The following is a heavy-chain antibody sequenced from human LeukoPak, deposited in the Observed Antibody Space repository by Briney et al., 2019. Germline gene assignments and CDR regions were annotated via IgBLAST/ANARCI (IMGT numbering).Heavy chain of an antibody. D-gene: IGHD2-15*01. CDR2: ISAYNGNT. J-gene: IGHJ4*02. V-gene: IGHV1-18*01. Sequence: ASVKVSCKASGYTFTSYGISWVRQAPGQGLEWMGWISAYNGNTNYAQKLQGRVTMTTDTSTSTAYMELRSLRSDDTAVYYCASTIWGYDVADTDYYFDYWGQGTQVTVSS. CDR1: GYTFTSYG. CDR3: ASTIWGYDVADTDYYFDY.